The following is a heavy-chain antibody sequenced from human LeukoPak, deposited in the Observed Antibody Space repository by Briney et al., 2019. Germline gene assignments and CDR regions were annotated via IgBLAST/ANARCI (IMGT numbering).Heavy chain of an antibody. D-gene: IGHD6-19*01. CDR3: ASRYSSGWYYNGLDY. J-gene: IGHJ4*02. CDR2: IIPIFGTA. Sequence: SVKASCKASGGTFSSYAISWVRQAPGQGLEWMGRIIPIFGTANYAQKFQGRVTITTDESTSTAYMELSSLRSEDTAVYYCASRYSSGWYYNGLDYGGQGTLVTVSS. CDR1: GGTFSSYA. V-gene: IGHV1-69*05.